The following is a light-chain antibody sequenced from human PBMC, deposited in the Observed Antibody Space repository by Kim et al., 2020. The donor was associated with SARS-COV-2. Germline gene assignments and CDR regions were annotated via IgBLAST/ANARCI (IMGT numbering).Light chain of an antibody. Sequence: LTQPRAVSGSPGQSVTISCIGTSSDVGGYKYVSWYQKHPDRAPKLIIYDVTERPSGVPDRFSGSKSGNTASLTISGLQAEDEADYHCCSYAGTSTLFGGGTQLTVL. V-gene: IGLV2-11*01. CDR2: DVT. CDR3: CSYAGTSTL. J-gene: IGLJ2*01. CDR1: SSDVGGYKY.